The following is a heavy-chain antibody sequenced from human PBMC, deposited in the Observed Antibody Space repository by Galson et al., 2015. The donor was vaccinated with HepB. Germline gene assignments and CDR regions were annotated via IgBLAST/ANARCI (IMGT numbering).Heavy chain of an antibody. V-gene: IGHV3-23*01. Sequence: SLRLSCAASGFTFSSYAMTWVRQAPGKGLEWVSTITGSGDSTYHVDSVKGRFTISRDNSKNTLFLQMNSLRAEDTAVYYCAKVTSGNYKGASGYWGQGTLVTVSS. D-gene: IGHD1-26*01. CDR3: AKVTSGNYKGASGY. CDR2: ITGSGDST. CDR1: GFTFSSYA. J-gene: IGHJ4*02.